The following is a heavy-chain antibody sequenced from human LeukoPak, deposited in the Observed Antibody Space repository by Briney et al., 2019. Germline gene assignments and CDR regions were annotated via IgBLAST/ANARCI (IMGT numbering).Heavy chain of an antibody. CDR2: INSDGSST. J-gene: IGHJ3*02. CDR3: ARDGVAAAANDAFDI. CDR1: GFTFSSYW. D-gene: IGHD6-25*01. Sequence: PGGSLRLSCAASGFTFSSYWMHWVRQAPGKGLVWVLRINSDGSSTSYADSVKGRFTISRDNAKNTLYLQMNSLRAEDTAVYYCARDGVAAAANDAFDIWGQGTMVTVSS. V-gene: IGHV3-74*01.